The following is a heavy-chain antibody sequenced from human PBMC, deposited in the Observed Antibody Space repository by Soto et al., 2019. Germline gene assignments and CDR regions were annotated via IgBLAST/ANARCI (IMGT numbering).Heavy chain of an antibody. CDR3: ARDKITGLFDY. D-gene: IGHD2-8*02. J-gene: IGHJ4*02. Sequence: PSETLSLTCTVSGVSISSGDYYGSWIRQTPGKGLEWIGYINHSGSTNYNPSLKSRVTISVDTSKNQFSLKLTSVTAADTAVYYCARDKITGLFDYWGQGTLVTVSS. CDR2: INHSGST. V-gene: IGHV4-30-4*01. CDR1: GVSISSGDYY.